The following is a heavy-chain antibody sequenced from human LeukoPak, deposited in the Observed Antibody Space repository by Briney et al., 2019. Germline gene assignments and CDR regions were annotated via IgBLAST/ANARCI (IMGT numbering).Heavy chain of an antibody. CDR2: IYHSGST. V-gene: IGHV4-4*02. J-gene: IGHJ6*02. CDR3: ARDRYYYYYGMDV. CDR1: GGSISSSNW. Sequence: SGTLSLNCAVSGGSISSSNWWSWVRQPPGKGLEWIGEIYHSGSTNYNPSLKSRVTISVDKSKNQFSLKLSSVTAADTAVYYCARDRYYYYYGMDVWGQGTTVTVSS.